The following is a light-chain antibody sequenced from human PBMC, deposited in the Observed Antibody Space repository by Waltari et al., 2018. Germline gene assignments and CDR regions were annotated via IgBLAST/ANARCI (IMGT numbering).Light chain of an antibody. Sequence: QSALTQPASVSGSPGQSITISCSGTDSDVGAYDFVSWYQQHPGKAPHLILYEVSNRPSVISNRFSAPKSGNTASLTISGLQAEDEADYYCSSYTTSSAPGVFGTGTRVTVL. CDR1: DSDVGAYDF. V-gene: IGLV2-14*01. CDR3: SSYTTSSAPGV. CDR2: EVS. J-gene: IGLJ1*01.